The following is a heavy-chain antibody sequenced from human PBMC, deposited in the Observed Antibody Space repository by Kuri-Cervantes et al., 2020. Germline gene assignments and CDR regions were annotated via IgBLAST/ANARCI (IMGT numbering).Heavy chain of an antibody. D-gene: IGHD2-2*01. CDR3: ASRGVVPAALFVY. V-gene: IGHV3-30-3*01. J-gene: IGHJ4*02. CDR1: GFTFSSYA. Sequence: GESLKISCAASGFTFSSYAMHWVRQAPGKGLEWVAVISYDGSNKYYADSVKGRFTISRDNSKNTLYLQMNSLRAEDTAVYYCASRGVVPAALFVYWGQGTLVTVSS. CDR2: ISYDGSNK.